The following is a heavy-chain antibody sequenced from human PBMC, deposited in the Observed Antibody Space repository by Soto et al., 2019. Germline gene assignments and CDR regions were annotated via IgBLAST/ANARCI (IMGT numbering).Heavy chain of an antibody. CDR1: GFTFSSYG. V-gene: IGHV3-30*18. CDR2: ISYDGSNK. J-gene: IGHJ4*02. CDR3: AKALTMISPFDY. D-gene: IGHD3-22*01. Sequence: PGGSLRLSXAASGFTFSSYGMHWVRQAPGKGLEWVAVISYDGSNKYYADSVKGRFTISRDNSKNTLYLQMNSLRAEDTAVYYCAKALTMISPFDYRGQGTLVTVSS.